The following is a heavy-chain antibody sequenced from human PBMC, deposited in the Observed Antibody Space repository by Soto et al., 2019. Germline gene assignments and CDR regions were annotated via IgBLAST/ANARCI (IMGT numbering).Heavy chain of an antibody. D-gene: IGHD4-17*01. CDR2: IWNDGSNK. J-gene: IGHJ6*02. V-gene: IGHV3-33*01. CDR3: ARDRSLATVTTDYYYYAMAV. CDR1: GFTFSSYG. Sequence: QVQLVESGGGVVQPGRSLRLSCAASGFTFSSYGMHWVRQAPGTGLEWVAVIWNDGSNKYYADSVKGRFTISRENSKKTLYLQMNSLRAEDTALYYCARDRSLATVTTDYYYYAMAVWGQGTTVIVSS.